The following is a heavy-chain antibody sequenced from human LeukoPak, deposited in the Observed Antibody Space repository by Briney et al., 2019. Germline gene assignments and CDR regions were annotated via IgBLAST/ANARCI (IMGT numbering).Heavy chain of an antibody. Sequence: GGSLRLSCAASGFTFSSYEMNWVRQAPGKGLEGVSYISSSGSTIYYADSVKGRFTISRDNAKNSLYLQMSSLRAEDTAVYYCARDKTIFGALDYWGQGILVTVSS. CDR3: ARDKTIFGALDY. CDR2: ISSSGSTI. D-gene: IGHD3-3*01. J-gene: IGHJ4*02. CDR1: GFTFSSYE. V-gene: IGHV3-48*03.